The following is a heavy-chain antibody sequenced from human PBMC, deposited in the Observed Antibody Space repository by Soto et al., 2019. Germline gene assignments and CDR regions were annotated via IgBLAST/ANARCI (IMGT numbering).Heavy chain of an antibody. V-gene: IGHV5-51*01. CDR3: ARTSSTWYMDV. D-gene: IGHD6-13*01. J-gene: IGHJ6*02. CDR2: VQPGESHI. CDR1: GYSFTNYW. Sequence: PGESLKISCKGSGYSFTNYWIGWVRRMPGKGLEWMGLVQPGESHIRYSPSFQGQVTISADKSISTAYLQWSSLKASDTAMYYCARTSSTWYMDVWGRGTTVTVSS.